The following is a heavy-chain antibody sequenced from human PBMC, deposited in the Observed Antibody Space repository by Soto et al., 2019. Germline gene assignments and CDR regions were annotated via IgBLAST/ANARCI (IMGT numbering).Heavy chain of an antibody. CDR1: GFTFSSYS. D-gene: IGHD5-12*01. V-gene: IGHV3-21*01. J-gene: IGHJ2*01. CDR2: ISSSSKYI. Sequence: EVQLVESGGCLVKPGGSLRLSCAASGFTFSSYSMSWVRQAPGKGLEWVSSISSSSKYIHYADSVKGRFTISRDNAKNSLSLQMNSLRAEDTAVYYCARSPGRWLRLGTDYWYFDLWGRGTLVTVSS. CDR3: ARSPGRWLRLGTDYWYFDL.